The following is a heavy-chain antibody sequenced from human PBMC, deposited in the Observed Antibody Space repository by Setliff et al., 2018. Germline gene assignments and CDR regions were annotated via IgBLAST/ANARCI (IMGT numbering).Heavy chain of an antibody. CDR1: GYTFTSHY. V-gene: IGHV1-46*01. J-gene: IGHJ3*02. D-gene: IGHD3-22*01. CDR2: INPSSGRT. Sequence: ASVKVSCKASGYTFTSHYMHWVRQASGLGLDWMGTINPSSGRTSYAQKFQGRVTMTRDTSRSTVYLDMSSLRSEDTAVHYCARDVFPYHYEGAFDIWGQGTMVTVSS. CDR3: ARDVFPYHYEGAFDI.